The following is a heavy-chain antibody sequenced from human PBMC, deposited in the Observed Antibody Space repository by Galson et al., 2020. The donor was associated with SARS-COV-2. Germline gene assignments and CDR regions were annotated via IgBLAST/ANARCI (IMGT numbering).Heavy chain of an antibody. CDR2: IHHSGAS. V-gene: IGHV4-34*01. CDR3: ARRLHGGSYYGAFDL. Sequence: SQTLSLTCAVYGGSFSGYYWGWIRQPPGKGLEWIGDIHHSGASNYNPSLKTRVTIPIDTSKNQFSLKLKSVTAADTAVYYCARRLHGGSYYGAFDLWGQGTVVTVSS. J-gene: IGHJ3*01. D-gene: IGHD3-10*01. CDR1: GGSFSGYY.